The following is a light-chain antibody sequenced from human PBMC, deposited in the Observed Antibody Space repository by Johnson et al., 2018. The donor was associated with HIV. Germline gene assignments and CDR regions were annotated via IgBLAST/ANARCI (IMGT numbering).Light chain of an antibody. CDR2: ENN. V-gene: IGLV1-51*02. CDR3: GTWDSSLIAV. CDR1: SSNIGNNY. Sequence: HSVLTQPPSVSAAPGQKVTISCSGSSSNIGNNYVSWYQQLPGTAPKLLIYENNKRPSGIPDRFSGSKSGTSATLGITGLQTGDEADYYCGTWDSSLIAVFGTGTKATVL. J-gene: IGLJ1*01.